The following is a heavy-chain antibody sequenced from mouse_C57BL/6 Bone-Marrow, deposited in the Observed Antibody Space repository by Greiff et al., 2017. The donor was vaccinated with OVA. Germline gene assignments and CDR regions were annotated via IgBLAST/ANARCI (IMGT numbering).Heavy chain of an antibody. V-gene: IGHV1-81*01. Sequence: QVQLQQSGAELARPGASVKLSCKASGYTFTSYGISWVKQRTGQGLEWIGKIYPRSGNTYYNEKFKGKATLTADKSSSTAYMELRSLTSEDSAVYFCARWRRGLRRRDYWGQGTTLTVSS. CDR2: IYPRSGNT. CDR3: ARWRRGLRRRDY. CDR1: GYTFTSYG. J-gene: IGHJ2*01. D-gene: IGHD2-2*01.